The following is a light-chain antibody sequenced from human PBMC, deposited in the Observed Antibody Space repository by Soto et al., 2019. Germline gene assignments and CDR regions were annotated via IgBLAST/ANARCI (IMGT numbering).Light chain of an antibody. CDR1: NSDVGGYDY. CDR2: DVS. J-gene: IGLJ1*01. Sequence: QSALTQPRSVSGSPGQSVTISCTGTNSDVGGYDYVSWYQQHPGKAPKLMIYDVSKRPSGVPDRFSGSKSGNTASLTISGLQAEDEADYYCCSYAGTYTYVFGTGTKVTAL. V-gene: IGLV2-11*01. CDR3: CSYAGTYTYV.